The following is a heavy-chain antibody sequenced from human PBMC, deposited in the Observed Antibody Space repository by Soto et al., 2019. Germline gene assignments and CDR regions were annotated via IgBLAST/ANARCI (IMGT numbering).Heavy chain of an antibody. J-gene: IGHJ4*02. V-gene: IGHV3-48*02. D-gene: IGHD2-2*01. CDR2: ISPGGTTT. CDR3: STYADDHGDYHDH. CDR1: GLPFSRYS. Sequence: GGSLRLSCEVSGLPFSRYSLKWVRQAPGKGLDWISYISPGGTTTYYADAVKGRFTVSRDDDNNSMFLQMNSLRDEDTAVYYCSTYADDHGDYHDHWGQGTLVTVSS.